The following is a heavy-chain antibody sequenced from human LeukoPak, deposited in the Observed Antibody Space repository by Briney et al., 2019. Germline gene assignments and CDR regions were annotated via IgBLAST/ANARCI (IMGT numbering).Heavy chain of an antibody. CDR3: AREARGAFDY. J-gene: IGHJ4*02. CDR2: ISSSSSYI. V-gene: IGHV3-21*01. D-gene: IGHD3-16*01. Sequence: GGSLRLSCEASGFTFDDYGMSWVRQAPGKGLEWVSSISSSSSYIYYADSVKGRFTISRDNAKNSLYLQMNSLRAEDTAVYYCAREARGAFDYWGQGTLVTVSS. CDR1: GFTFDDYG.